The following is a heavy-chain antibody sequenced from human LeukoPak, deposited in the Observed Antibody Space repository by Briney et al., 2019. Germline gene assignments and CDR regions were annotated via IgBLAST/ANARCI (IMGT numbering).Heavy chain of an antibody. CDR2: IIPILGIA. V-gene: IGHV1-69*04. D-gene: IGHD6-13*01. CDR3: ASGEQLVLSVY. Sequence: ASVKVSCKASGGTFSSYAISWVRQAPGQGLEWMGRIIPILGIANYAQKFQGRVTITADKSTSTAYMELSSLRSEDTAVYYCASGEQLVLSVYWGQGTLVTVSS. J-gene: IGHJ4*02. CDR1: GGTFSSYA.